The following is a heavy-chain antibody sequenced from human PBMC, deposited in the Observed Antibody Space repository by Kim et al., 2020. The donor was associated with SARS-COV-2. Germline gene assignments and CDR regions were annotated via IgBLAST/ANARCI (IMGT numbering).Heavy chain of an antibody. CDR1: GASISSYY. Sequence: SENLSLTCSVYGASISSYYWSWIRQPPGKGLEWIGSIYYSGDTNYNPSLKSRVTISIDTSKTRFSLKLSSVTAADTALYYCARRPYYYSSGTYYGLDVWGQGTTVSVSS. D-gene: IGHD3-10*01. CDR3: ARRPYYYSSGTYYGLDV. CDR2: IYYSGDT. V-gene: IGHV4-59*01. J-gene: IGHJ6*02.